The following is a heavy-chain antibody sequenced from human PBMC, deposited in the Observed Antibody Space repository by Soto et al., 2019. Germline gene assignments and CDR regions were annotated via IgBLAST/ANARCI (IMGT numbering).Heavy chain of an antibody. CDR3: ARDYGGKYYFDY. D-gene: IGHD4-17*01. CDR1: GGSINRSGYY. J-gene: IGHJ4*02. CDR2: VYYSGST. V-gene: IGHV4-31*02. Sequence: SETLSLTCSVSGGSINRSGYYWSWIRQHPGKGLEWIGCVYYSGSTYYNPSLKSRLTISVGTSNNQFSLKLSSVTAADTALYYCARDYGGKYYFDYWGQGALVTVSS.